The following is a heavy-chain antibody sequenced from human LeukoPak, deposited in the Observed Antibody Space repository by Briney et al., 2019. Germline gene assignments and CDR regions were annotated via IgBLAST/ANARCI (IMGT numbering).Heavy chain of an antibody. V-gene: IGHV3-7*01. J-gene: IGHJ4*02. CDR2: IKQDGSEK. CDR1: GFTFSSYW. Sequence: PGGSLRLSCAASGFTFSSYWMSWVRQAPGKGLEWVANIKQDGSEKYYVDSVKGRFTISRDNAKNSLYLQMNSLRAEDTAVYYCAGSMLAYTVVTPPRYWGQGTLVTVSS. CDR3: AGSMLAYTVVTPPRY. D-gene: IGHD4-23*01.